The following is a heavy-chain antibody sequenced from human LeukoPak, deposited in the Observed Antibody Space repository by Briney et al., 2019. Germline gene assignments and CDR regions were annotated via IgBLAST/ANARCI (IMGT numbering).Heavy chain of an antibody. J-gene: IGHJ4*02. D-gene: IGHD4-23*01. CDR1: GFTSTDYS. CDR2: ITSTSSYI. Sequence: GGSLRLSCAASGFTSTDYSMNWVRQAPGKGLEWVSSITSTSSYIYYADSVKGRFTISRDNAKNSLYLQMNSLRAEDTAVYYCARAYGTTVVTRVFDFWGLGTLVTVSS. CDR3: ARAYGTTVVTRVFDF. V-gene: IGHV3-21*01.